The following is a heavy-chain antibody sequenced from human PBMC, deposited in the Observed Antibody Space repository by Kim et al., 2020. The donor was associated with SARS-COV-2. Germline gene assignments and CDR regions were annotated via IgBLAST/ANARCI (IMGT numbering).Heavy chain of an antibody. CDR1: GFTFSSYA. CDR2: ISGSGGST. Sequence: GGSLRLSCAASGFTFSSYAMSWVRQAPGKGLEWVSSISGSGGSTYYADSVKGRFTISRDNSKNTLFLQMSGLRADDTAIYYCAKGRDSSSWGQGTLVTVS. D-gene: IGHD6-13*01. V-gene: IGHV3-23*01. CDR3: AKGRDSSS. J-gene: IGHJ4*02.